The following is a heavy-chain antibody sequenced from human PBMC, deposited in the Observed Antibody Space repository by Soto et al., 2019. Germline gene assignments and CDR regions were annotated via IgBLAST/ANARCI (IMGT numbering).Heavy chain of an antibody. D-gene: IGHD4-17*01. CDR1: GGSISSGGYS. CDR2: IYHSGST. Sequence: PSETLSLTCAVSGGSISSGGYSWSWIRQPPGKGLEWIGYIYHSGSTYYNPSLKSRVTISVDRSKNQFSLKLSSVTAADTAVYYCARDNYGGNMGWFDPWGQGTLVTVSS. CDR3: ARDNYGGNMGWFDP. V-gene: IGHV4-30-2*01. J-gene: IGHJ5*02.